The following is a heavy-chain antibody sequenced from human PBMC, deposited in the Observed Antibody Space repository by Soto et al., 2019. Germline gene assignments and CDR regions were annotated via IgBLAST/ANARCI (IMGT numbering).Heavy chain of an antibody. CDR1: GGSISSGGYY. V-gene: IGHV4-31*02. Sequence: SETLSLTCTVSGGSISSGGYYWSWIRQHPGKGLEWIGYIYYSGSTYYNPSLKSRVTISVDTSKNQFSLKLSSVTAADTAVYYCARATVPTYYYYYMDVWGKGTTVTVSS. CDR3: ARATVPTYYYYYMDV. D-gene: IGHD4-17*01. CDR2: IYYSGST. J-gene: IGHJ6*03.